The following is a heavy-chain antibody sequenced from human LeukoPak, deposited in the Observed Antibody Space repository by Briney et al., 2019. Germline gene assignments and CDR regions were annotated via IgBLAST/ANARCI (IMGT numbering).Heavy chain of an antibody. J-gene: IGHJ4*02. CDR3: ARAPITSPFYFDY. D-gene: IGHD2-2*01. V-gene: IGHV3-20*04. Sequence: GGSLRLSCTASGFAFDENGMSWVRPVPGKGLEWVSGINWSAGSTGYADPLRGRFTISRDNAKNSLYLQMDSLRAEDTALYYCARAPITSPFYFDYWGQGTLVTVSS. CDR2: INWSAGST. CDR1: GFAFDENG.